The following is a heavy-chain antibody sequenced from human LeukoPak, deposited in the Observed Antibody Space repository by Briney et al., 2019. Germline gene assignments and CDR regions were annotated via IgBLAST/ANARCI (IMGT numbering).Heavy chain of an antibody. CDR1: GGSISSSNW. J-gene: IGHJ4*02. D-gene: IGHD3-10*01. V-gene: IGHV4-4*02. Sequence: PSETLSLTCAVSGGSISSSNWWSWVRQPPGKGLEWIGEIYHSGSTNYNPSLKSRVTISVDTSKNQFSLKLSSVTSADTAVYYCARDQAPAVYGLWGQGTLVTVSS. CDR3: ARDQAPAVYGL. CDR2: IYHSGST.